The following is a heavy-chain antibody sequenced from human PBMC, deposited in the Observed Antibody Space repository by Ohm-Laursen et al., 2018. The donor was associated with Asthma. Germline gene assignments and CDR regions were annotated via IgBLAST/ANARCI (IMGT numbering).Heavy chain of an antibody. Sequence: SLRLSCAASGFTFSNYSMNWVRQAPGKGLEWVAVGGSYYDGGLKYYADSVKGRFTISRDNSKNTLYMQMNSLRPEDTAVYYCARRDFSSGDPNAGFDLWGQGTMVTVSS. D-gene: IGHD2-21*02. CDR2: GGSYYDGGLK. J-gene: IGHJ3*01. CDR1: GFTFSNYS. V-gene: IGHV3-30*03. CDR3: ARRDFSSGDPNAGFDL.